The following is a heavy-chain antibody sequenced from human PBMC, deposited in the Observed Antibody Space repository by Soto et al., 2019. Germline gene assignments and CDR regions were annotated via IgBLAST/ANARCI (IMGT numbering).Heavy chain of an antibody. D-gene: IGHD5-12*01. CDR1: GYNFATHW. J-gene: IGHJ6*02. CDR2: IFPGDAET. CDR3: ATPGGFGMDV. V-gene: IGHV5-51*01. Sequence: GESLKISCQGSGYNFATHWIGWVRHKAGKGLEWMGIIFPGDAETRYSPSFQGHITISADKSISTAYLRWSSLKASDTGMYYCATPGGFGMDVWGQGTTGTVS.